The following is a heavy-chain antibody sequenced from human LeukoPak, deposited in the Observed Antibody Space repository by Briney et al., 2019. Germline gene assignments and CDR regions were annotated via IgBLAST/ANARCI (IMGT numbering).Heavy chain of an antibody. CDR1: GGSISSSSYY. J-gene: IGHJ4*02. V-gene: IGHV4-39*07. Sequence: SETLSLTCTVSGGSISSSSYYWGWIRQPPGKGLEWIGSIYYSGSTYYNPSLKSRVTISVDTSKNQFSLKLSSVTAADTAVYYCARASAGFGELLSTFFDYWGQGTLVTVSS. CDR2: IYYSGST. CDR3: ARASAGFGELLSTFFDY. D-gene: IGHD3-10*01.